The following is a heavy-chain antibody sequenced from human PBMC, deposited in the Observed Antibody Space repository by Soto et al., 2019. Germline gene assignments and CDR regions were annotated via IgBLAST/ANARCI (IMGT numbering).Heavy chain of an antibody. CDR1: GFTFSSYW. CDR2: INSDGSTT. J-gene: IGHJ4*02. V-gene: IGHV3-74*01. Sequence: GGSLRLSCAASGFTFSSYWMRWVRQTPGKGLVWVSRINSDGSTTTYADSVKGRFAISRDNAKNTLYLQMSSLRAEDTAVYYCARGASSAWYVDYWGQGTLVTVSS. CDR3: ARGASSAWYVDY. D-gene: IGHD6-19*01.